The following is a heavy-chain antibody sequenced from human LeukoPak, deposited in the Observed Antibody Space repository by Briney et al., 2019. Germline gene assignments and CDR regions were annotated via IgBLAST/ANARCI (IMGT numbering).Heavy chain of an antibody. Sequence: PGGSLGLSCSASGFTFSSYAMHWVRQAPGKGLEYVSGISGNGGTTSYADSLKGRFTISRDNSKNTLYLQMSSLRAEDTAVYYCVKMPNWGSGYWGQGTLVTVSS. J-gene: IGHJ4*02. CDR3: VKMPNWGSGY. D-gene: IGHD7-27*01. V-gene: IGHV3-64D*09. CDR1: GFTFSSYA. CDR2: ISGNGGTT.